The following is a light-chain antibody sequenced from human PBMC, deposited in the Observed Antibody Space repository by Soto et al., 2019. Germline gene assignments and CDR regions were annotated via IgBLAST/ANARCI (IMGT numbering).Light chain of an antibody. Sequence: EIALTQSPGTLSLSPGETATLSCRASQSVSSNNLAWYHQKPGQTPRLLIYGASSRATGIPDRFSGSGSGTDFTLTISRLEPEDFAVYYCQQYDNSITFGQGTRLEIE. CDR1: QSVSSNN. V-gene: IGKV3-20*01. CDR2: GAS. J-gene: IGKJ5*01. CDR3: QQYDNSIT.